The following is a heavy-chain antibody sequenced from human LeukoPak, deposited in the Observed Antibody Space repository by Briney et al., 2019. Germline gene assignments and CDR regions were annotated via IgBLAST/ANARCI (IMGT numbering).Heavy chain of an antibody. CDR1: GFIFSTYS. CDR2: ISSSSSTI. CDR3: ARGPGGAFDF. D-gene: IGHD1-1*01. V-gene: IGHV3-48*01. J-gene: IGHJ3*01. Sequence: GGSLRLSCPASGFIFSTYSMNWVRQAPGKGLEWVSYISSSSSTIYYADSVKGRFTISRDNAKNSLYLQINTLRAEDTAVYYCARGPGGAFDFWGHGAMVTVSS.